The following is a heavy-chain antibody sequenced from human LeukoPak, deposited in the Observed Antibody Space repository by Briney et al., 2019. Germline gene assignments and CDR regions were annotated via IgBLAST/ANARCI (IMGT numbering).Heavy chain of an antibody. D-gene: IGHD4-17*01. J-gene: IGHJ4*02. Sequence: ASVKVSCKVSGYTLSELAIHRVRQAPGKGLEWMGGFDPEDGETVYAQKFQGRVTMTEDTSTDTAYMEVGSLRSEDTAVYFCAIGRTDYGDYLYWGQGTLVTVSS. CDR2: FDPEDGET. CDR3: AIGRTDYGDYLY. CDR1: GYTLSELA. V-gene: IGHV1-24*01.